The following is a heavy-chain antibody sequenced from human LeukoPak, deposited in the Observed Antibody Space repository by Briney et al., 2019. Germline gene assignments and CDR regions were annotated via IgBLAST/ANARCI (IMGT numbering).Heavy chain of an antibody. D-gene: IGHD3-9*01. J-gene: IGHJ4*02. CDR2: ISSSSSTI. Sequence: GGSLRLSCTTSGITFSNSWMSWVRQAPGKGLEWVSYISSSSSTIYYADSVKGRFTISRDNAKNSLYLQMNSLRAEDTAVYYCARDSRYDILTGYYPFDYWGQGTLVTVSS. CDR3: ARDSRYDILTGYYPFDY. V-gene: IGHV3-48*01. CDR1: GITFSNSW.